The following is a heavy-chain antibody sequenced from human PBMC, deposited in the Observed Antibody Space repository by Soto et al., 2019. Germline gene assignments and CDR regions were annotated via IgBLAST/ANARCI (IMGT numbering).Heavy chain of an antibody. CDR1: GLTFSSYA. Sequence: QVQLVESGGGVVQPGRSLRLSCAASGLTFSSYAMHWVRKAPGKGLEWVAVISYDGSNKYYADSVKGRFTISRDNSKNTLYLQMNSLRAEDTAVYYCARDKDGDSSGYLGYWGQGTLVTVSS. V-gene: IGHV3-30-3*01. J-gene: IGHJ4*02. CDR2: ISYDGSNK. D-gene: IGHD3-22*01. CDR3: ARDKDGDSSGYLGY.